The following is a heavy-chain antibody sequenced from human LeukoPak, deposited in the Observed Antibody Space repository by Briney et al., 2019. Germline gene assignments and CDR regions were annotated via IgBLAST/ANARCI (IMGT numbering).Heavy chain of an antibody. CDR1: GFTFSSYW. Sequence: GVSLRLSCAASGFTFSSYWMTWVRQAPGKGLEWVANIKQDGSEKYYVDSVKGRFTISRDNAKNSLYLQMNSLRAEDTAVYYCARERVGSSWYFDYWGQGTLVTVSS. CDR2: IKQDGSEK. CDR3: ARERVGSSWYFDY. V-gene: IGHV3-7*03. D-gene: IGHD6-13*01. J-gene: IGHJ4*02.